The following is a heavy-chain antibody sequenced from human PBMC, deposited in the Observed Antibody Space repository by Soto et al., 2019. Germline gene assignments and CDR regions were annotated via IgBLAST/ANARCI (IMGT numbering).Heavy chain of an antibody. CDR1: GFTFSSYG. CDR2: ISYDGSNK. Sequence: QVQLVESGGGVVQPGRSLRLSCAASGFTFSSYGMHWVRQAPGKGLEWVAVISYDGSNKYYADSVKGRFTISRDNSKNTLYLQMNSLRAEDTAVYYCAKDYYAILTGYHPSVCFDYWGQGTLVTVSS. V-gene: IGHV3-30*18. CDR3: AKDYYAILTGYHPSVCFDY. D-gene: IGHD3-9*01. J-gene: IGHJ4*02.